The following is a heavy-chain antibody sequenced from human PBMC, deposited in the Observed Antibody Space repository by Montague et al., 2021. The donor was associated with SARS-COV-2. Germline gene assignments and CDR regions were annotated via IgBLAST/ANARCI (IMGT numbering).Heavy chain of an antibody. D-gene: IGHD2-21*02. J-gene: IGHJ5*01. Sequence: PALVKPTHTPTLTCAFSGFSPATEGMCVNWIRQPPGKAPEWLARIDWDGDKYFSASLKTRLTISKDTSRNQVVLTMTNMDPVDTATYYCARSRVMSTAQGGNWFDSWGQGTLVTVSS. CDR1: GFSPATEGMC. V-gene: IGHV2-70*11. CDR2: IDWDGDK. CDR3: ARSRVMSTAQGGNWFDS.